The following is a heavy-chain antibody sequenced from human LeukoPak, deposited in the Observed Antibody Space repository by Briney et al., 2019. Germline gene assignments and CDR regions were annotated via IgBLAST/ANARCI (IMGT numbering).Heavy chain of an antibody. J-gene: IGHJ4*02. CDR2: ISSSSSYI. V-gene: IGHV3-21*01. D-gene: IGHD5-18*01. Sequence: GGSLRLSCAASGFTFSSYSMNCVRQAPGKGLEWVSSISSSSSYIYYADSVKGRFTISRDNAKNSLYLQMNSLSAEDTAVYYCATGTRVYSYGYNYWGQGTLVTVSS. CDR1: GFTFSSYS. CDR3: ATGTRVYSYGYNY.